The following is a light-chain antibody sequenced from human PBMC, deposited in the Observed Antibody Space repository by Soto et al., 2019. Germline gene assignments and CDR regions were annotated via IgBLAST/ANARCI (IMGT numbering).Light chain of an antibody. CDR3: CSYAGNSEV. J-gene: IGLJ1*01. Sequence: QSVLTQPASVSGSPGQSITIPCTGTSGDVGGYNLVSWYQQHPGKAPKLMIYVVTERPSGVSNRFSGSKSGNTASLTISGLQPDDEDDYYCCSYAGNSEVFGTGTKLTVL. V-gene: IGLV2-23*02. CDR1: SGDVGGYNL. CDR2: VVT.